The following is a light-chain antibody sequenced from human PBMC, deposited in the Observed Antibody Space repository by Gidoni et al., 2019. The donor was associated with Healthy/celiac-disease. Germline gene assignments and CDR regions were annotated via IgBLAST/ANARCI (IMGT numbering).Light chain of an antibody. CDR2: AAS. V-gene: IGKV1-39*01. CDR1: QSISSY. Sequence: DIQMTQYPSSLSASVGDRVTITCRASQSISSYLNWYQQKPGKAPKLLIYAASSLQSGVPSRFSGSGSGTDFTITISSLQPEDFATYYCQQSYSTPLTFGGGTKVEIK. CDR3: QQSYSTPLT. J-gene: IGKJ4*01.